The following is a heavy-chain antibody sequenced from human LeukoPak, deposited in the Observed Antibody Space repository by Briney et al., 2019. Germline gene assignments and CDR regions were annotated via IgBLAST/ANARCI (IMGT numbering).Heavy chain of an antibody. CDR3: ASPGHYYDSSGYPLFDY. V-gene: IGHV3-11*01. J-gene: IGHJ4*02. Sequence: GGSLRLSCAASGFTFSDYYMSWIRQAPGKGLEWVSYISSSGSTIYYADSVKGRFTISRDNAKNSLYLQMNSLRAEDTAVYYCASPGHYYDSSGYPLFDYWGQGTLVTVSS. CDR2: ISSSGSTI. CDR1: GFTFSDYY. D-gene: IGHD3-22*01.